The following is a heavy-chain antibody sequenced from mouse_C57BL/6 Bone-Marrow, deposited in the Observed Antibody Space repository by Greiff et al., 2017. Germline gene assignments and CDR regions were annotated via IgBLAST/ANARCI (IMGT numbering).Heavy chain of an antibody. CDR3: ARHANGVDN. V-gene: IGHV5-12*01. CDR2: ISNGGGST. D-gene: IGHD4-1*01. CDR1: GFTFSDYY. J-gene: IGHJ2*01. Sequence: EVMLVESGGGLVQPGGSLKLSCAASGFTFSDYYMYWVRQTPEKRLEWVAYISNGGGSTYYPDTVKGRFTISRDNAKNTLYLQLSRLKSEDTAMYYCARHANGVDNWGQGTTLTVSS.